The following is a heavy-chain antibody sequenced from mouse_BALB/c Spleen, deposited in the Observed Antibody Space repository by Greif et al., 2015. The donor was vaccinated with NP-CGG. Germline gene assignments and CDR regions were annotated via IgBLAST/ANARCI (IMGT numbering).Heavy chain of an antibody. CDR1: GYTFTSYW. Sequence: QVQLQQSGAELAKPGASVKMSRKASGYTFTSYWMHWVKQRPGQGLEWIGYINPSTGYTEYNQKFKDKATLTADKSSSTAYMQLSSQTSEDSAVYYCARDYDYWYFDVWGAGTTVTVSS. J-gene: IGHJ1*01. CDR3: ARDYDYWYFDV. CDR2: INPSTGYT. D-gene: IGHD2-4*01. V-gene: IGHV1-7*01.